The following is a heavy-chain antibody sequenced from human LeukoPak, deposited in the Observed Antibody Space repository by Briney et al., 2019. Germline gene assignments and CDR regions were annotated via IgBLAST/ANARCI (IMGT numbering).Heavy chain of an antibody. D-gene: IGHD1-1*01. CDR1: GFTFSSYG. Sequence: GRSLRLSCAASGFTFSSYGMHWVRQAPGKGLEWVAVIWYDGSNKYYADSVKGRFTIFRDNSKNTLYLQMNSLRAEDTAVYYCAKDQETSNGVDYWGQGTLVTVSS. J-gene: IGHJ4*02. V-gene: IGHV3-33*06. CDR3: AKDQETSNGVDY. CDR2: IWYDGSNK.